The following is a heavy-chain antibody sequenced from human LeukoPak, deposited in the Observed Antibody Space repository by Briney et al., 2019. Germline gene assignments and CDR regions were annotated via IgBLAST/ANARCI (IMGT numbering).Heavy chain of an antibody. D-gene: IGHD4-17*01. CDR3: ARWDGDYEGAEWFDP. V-gene: IGHV3-21*01. CDR2: ISSSNSYI. CDR1: GFTFSIYT. J-gene: IGHJ5*02. Sequence: GGSLRLSCAASGFTFSIYTMNWVRQAPGKGLEWVSSISSSNSYIYYADSVKGRFTISRDNAKNSLYLQMNSLRAEDTAVYYCARWDGDYEGAEWFDPWGQGTLVTVSS.